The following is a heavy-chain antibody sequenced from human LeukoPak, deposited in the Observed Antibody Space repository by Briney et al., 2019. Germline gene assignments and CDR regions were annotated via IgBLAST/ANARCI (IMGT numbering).Heavy chain of an antibody. D-gene: IGHD3-16*01. CDR1: GGSFSGYY. CDR2: INHSGST. V-gene: IGHV4-34*01. CDR3: ARHRPWGAFDI. J-gene: IGHJ3*02. Sequence: PSETLSLTCAVYGGSFSGYYWSWIRQPPGKGLEWIGEINHSGSTNYNPSLKSRVTISVDTSKNQFSLKLSSVTAADTAVHYCARHRPWGAFDIWGQGTMVTVSS.